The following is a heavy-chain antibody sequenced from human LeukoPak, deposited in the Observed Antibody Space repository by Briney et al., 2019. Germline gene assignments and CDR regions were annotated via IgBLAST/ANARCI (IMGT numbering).Heavy chain of an antibody. CDR3: ARDQEGFDY. CDR2: IYPRDGST. CDR1: GYTFTSNY. J-gene: IGHJ4*02. V-gene: IGHV1-46*01. Sequence: ASVKVSCKASGYTFTSNYIHWVRQAPGQGLEWMGMIYPRDGSTSYAQKFQGRVTVTRDTSTSTVHMELSGLKSEDTAVYYCARDQEGFDYWGQGTLVTVSS.